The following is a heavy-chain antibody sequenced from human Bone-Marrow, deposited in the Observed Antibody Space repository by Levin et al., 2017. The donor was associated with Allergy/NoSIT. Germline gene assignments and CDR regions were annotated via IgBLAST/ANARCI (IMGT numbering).Heavy chain of an antibody. CDR2: ISGSGGST. V-gene: IGHV3-23*01. CDR1: GFTFSSYA. CDR3: AKRIRSYSNYKDAFDI. Sequence: RPGGSLRLSCAASGFTFSSYAMSWVRRAPGRGLEWVSAISGSGGSTYYADSVKGRFTISRDNSKNTLYLQMNSLRAEDTAVYYCAKRIRSYSNYKDAFDIWGQGTMVTVSS. D-gene: IGHD4-11*01. J-gene: IGHJ3*02.